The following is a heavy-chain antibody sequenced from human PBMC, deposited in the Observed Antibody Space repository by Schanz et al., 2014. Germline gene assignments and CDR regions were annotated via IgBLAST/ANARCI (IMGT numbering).Heavy chain of an antibody. J-gene: IGHJ3*01. CDR3: ARDGGRDGYNLAFDV. CDR2: MYINSGST. CDR1: GFTVNTNY. Sequence: EVQLVESGGGLIQPGGSLRLSCAVSGFTVNTNYMSWVRQAPGKGLEWISSMYINSGSTQYADSVKGRFIISRDSSKNTLLLQMKSLRAEDTAVYFCARDGGRDGYNLAFDVWGQGTLVTVSS. V-gene: IGHV3-53*01. D-gene: IGHD5-12*01.